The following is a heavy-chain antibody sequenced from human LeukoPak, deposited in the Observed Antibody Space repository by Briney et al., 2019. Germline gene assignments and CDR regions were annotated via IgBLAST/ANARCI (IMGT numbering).Heavy chain of an antibody. J-gene: IGHJ5*02. Sequence: ASVRVSCKASGYTFTGYYMHWVRQAPGQGLEWMGWINPNSGGTNYAQKFQGRVTMTRDTSISTAYMELSSLRSEDTAVYYCARSLKRGYRGPRWFDPWGQGTLVTVSS. CDR2: INPNSGGT. D-gene: IGHD5-12*01. CDR1: GYTFTGYY. CDR3: ARSLKRGYRGPRWFDP. V-gene: IGHV1-2*02.